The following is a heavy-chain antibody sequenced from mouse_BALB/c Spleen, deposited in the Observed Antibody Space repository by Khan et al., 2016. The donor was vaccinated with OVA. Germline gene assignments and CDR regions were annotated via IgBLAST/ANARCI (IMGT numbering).Heavy chain of an antibody. Sequence: VQLQQSGPELVKPGASVKVSCKASGYSFTDYNMFWVKQSHGKGLEWIGYIDPYNGGTSYNQKFRGKATLTVDKSSSTAFMHLSSLTSEDSAVCYSARTDYYGSSYYFDYWGQGTTLTVSS. CDR1: GYSFTDYN. CDR2: IDPYNGGT. D-gene: IGHD1-1*01. J-gene: IGHJ2*01. CDR3: ARTDYYGSSYYFDY. V-gene: IGHV1S135*01.